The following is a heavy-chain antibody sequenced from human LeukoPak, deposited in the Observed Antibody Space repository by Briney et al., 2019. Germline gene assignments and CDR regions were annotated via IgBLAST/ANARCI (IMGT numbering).Heavy chain of an antibody. CDR2: ISGSGGST. CDR3: ANLDSSGYPSI. CDR1: GFTFSSYG. D-gene: IGHD3-22*01. Sequence: GGSLRLSCAASGFTFSSYGMSWVRQAPGKGLEWVSAISGSGGSTYYADSVKGRFTISRDNSENTLYLQMNSLRAEDTAVYYCANLDSSGYPSIWGQGTLVTVSS. J-gene: IGHJ4*02. V-gene: IGHV3-23*01.